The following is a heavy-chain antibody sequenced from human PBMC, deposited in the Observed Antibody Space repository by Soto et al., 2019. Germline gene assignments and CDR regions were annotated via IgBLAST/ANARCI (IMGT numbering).Heavy chain of an antibody. V-gene: IGHV1-18*01. CDR1: GYTFTSYG. D-gene: IGHD1-26*01. Sequence: QVQLVQSGAEVKKPGASVKVSWKASGYTFTSYGISWVRQAPGQGLEWMGWISAYNGNTNYAQKLQGRVTMTTDTSTSTAYMELRSLRSDDTAVYYCAFGREEAGMHYYYYGMDVWGQGTTVTVSS. CDR3: AFGREEAGMHYYYYGMDV. CDR2: ISAYNGNT. J-gene: IGHJ6*02.